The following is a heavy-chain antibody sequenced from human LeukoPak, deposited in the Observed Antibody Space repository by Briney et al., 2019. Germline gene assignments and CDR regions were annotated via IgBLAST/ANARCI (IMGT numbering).Heavy chain of an antibody. CDR1: GFTFSNAW. CDR2: IKSKTDGGTT. J-gene: IGHJ4*02. V-gene: IGHV3-15*01. CDR3: TTGPMITFGGVIVS. Sequence: VGSLRLSCAASGFTFSNAWMSWVRQAPGKGLEWVGRIKSKTDGGTTDYAAPVKGRFTISRDDSKNTLYLQMNSLKTEDTAVYYCTTGPMITFGGVIVSWDQGTLVTVSS. D-gene: IGHD3-16*02.